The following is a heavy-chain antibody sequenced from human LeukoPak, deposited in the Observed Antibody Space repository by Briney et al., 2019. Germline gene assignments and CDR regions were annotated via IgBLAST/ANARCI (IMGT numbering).Heavy chain of an antibody. Sequence: SETLSLTCTVSGGSISSGGYYWSWIRQHPGKGLEWIGYIYYSGSTYYNPSLKSRVTISVDTSKNQFSLKLSSVTAADTAVYYCARVRIGRGYSGYDLGYYYYGMDVWGQGTTVTVSS. CDR1: GGSISSGGYY. D-gene: IGHD5-12*01. CDR3: ARVRIGRGYSGYDLGYYYYGMDV. J-gene: IGHJ6*02. V-gene: IGHV4-31*03. CDR2: IYYSGST.